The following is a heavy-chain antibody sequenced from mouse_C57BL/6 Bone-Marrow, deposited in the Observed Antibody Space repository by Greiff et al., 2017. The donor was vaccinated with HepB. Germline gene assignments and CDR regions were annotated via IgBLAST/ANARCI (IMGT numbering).Heavy chain of an antibody. CDR2: IWWDDDK. CDR3: ARSGYYYGSSPAWFAY. J-gene: IGHJ3*01. D-gene: IGHD1-1*01. V-gene: IGHV8-8*01. CDR1: GFSLSTFGMG. Sequence: QVTLKVSGPGILQPSQTLSLTCSFSGFSLSTFGMGVGWIRQPSGKGLEWLAHIWWDDDKYYNPALKSRLTISKDTSKNQVFLKIANVDTADTATYDCARSGYYYGSSPAWFAYWGQGPLVTVSA.